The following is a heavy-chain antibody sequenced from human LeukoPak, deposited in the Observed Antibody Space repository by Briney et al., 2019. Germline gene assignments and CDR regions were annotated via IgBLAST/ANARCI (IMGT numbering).Heavy chain of an antibody. J-gene: IGHJ4*02. V-gene: IGHV4-59*01. CDR1: GGSLSTYY. CDR2: IYHSGST. CDR3: ARGGYSGLDYSI. D-gene: IGHD5-12*01. Sequence: SSETLSLPCTVSGGSLSTYYWNWIRQPPGKGLEWLGYIYHSGSTKYNPSLKSRITISVDTSKNQFSLEVSSVTAADTAVYYCARGGYSGLDYSIWGQGTLVTVSS.